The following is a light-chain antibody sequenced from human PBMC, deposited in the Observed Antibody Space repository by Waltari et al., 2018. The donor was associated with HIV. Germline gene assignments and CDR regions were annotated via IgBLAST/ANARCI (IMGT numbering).Light chain of an antibody. CDR2: EVS. J-gene: IGLJ1*01. CDR3: SSYTSSSTPYV. V-gene: IGLV2-14*01. CDR1: SSDGGGYNY. Sequence: QSALTQPASVSGSPGQSITIPCTGTSSDGGGYNYVSWYQQHPGKAPKLLFYEVSSRPSGGSKRCSGSKAGNTASLTISGLQAEDEAEYYCSSYTSSSTPYVFGTGTKVTVL.